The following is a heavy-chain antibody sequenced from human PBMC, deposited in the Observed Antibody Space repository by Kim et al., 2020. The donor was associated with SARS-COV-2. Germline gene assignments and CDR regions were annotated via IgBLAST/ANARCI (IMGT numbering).Heavy chain of an antibody. J-gene: IGHJ6*02. CDR1: GGTFSSYA. V-gene: IGHV1-69*13. CDR3: ARQKMVRGVADYYYYYGMDV. D-gene: IGHD3-10*01. Sequence: SVKVSCKASGGTFSSYAISWVRQAPGQGLEWMGGIIPIFGTANYAQKFQGRVTITADESTSTAYMELSSLRSEDTAVYYCARQKMVRGVADYYYYYGMDVWGQGTTVTVSS. CDR2: IIPIFGTA.